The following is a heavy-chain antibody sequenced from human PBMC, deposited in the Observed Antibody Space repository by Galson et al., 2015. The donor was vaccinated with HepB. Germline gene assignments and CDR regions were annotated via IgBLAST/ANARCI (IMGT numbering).Heavy chain of an antibody. CDR3: ARVGPIAAAGTDYYYGMDV. D-gene: IGHD6-13*01. Sequence: PALVKPPQTLTLTCTFSGFSLCTSGMCVSWIRQPPGKALEWLARIDWDDDKYYSTSLKTRLTISKDTSKNQVVLTMTNMDPVDTATYYCARVGPIAAAGTDYYYGMDVWGQGTTVTVSS. J-gene: IGHJ6*02. CDR2: IDWDDDK. V-gene: IGHV2-70*11. CDR1: GFSLCTSGMC.